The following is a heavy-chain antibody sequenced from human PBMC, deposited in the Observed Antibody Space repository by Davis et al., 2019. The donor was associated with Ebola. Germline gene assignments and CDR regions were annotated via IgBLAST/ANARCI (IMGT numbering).Heavy chain of an antibody. CDR1: GFTFTTHF. V-gene: IGHV3-74*01. Sequence: GESLKISCAASGFTFTTHFMHWVRQSPGEGLVCLSVISPDGTSTNYADSVKGRFTISRDNAKNTVYLQMNSLKDEDTGVYYCVRGTSDWRGLDYWGQGTLVPVS. J-gene: IGHJ4*02. D-gene: IGHD3-3*01. CDR3: VRGTSDWRGLDY. CDR2: ISPDGTST.